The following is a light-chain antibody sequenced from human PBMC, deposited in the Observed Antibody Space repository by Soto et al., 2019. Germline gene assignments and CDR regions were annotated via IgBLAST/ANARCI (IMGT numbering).Light chain of an antibody. Sequence: DIWMTQSPSSVSASVGDTVTITCRASEGLSSWLAWYQQKPGKAPKLLVYGASTLQSGVPSRFSGSGSGTYFTLAITNLQPEDCASYYCQQTNTFPYTFGQGTKLEIK. CDR3: QQTNTFPYT. CDR2: GAS. J-gene: IGKJ2*01. CDR1: EGLSSW. V-gene: IGKV1-12*01.